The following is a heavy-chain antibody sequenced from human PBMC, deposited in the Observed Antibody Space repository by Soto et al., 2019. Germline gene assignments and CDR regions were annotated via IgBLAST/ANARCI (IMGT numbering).Heavy chain of an antibody. CDR2: IIPISGAA. Sequence: SLKVSCKASGGTFSNYVVNWVRQAPGQGLEWMGRIIPISGAANYAQKFQGRVTITADKSTSTSYMELSSLRSEDTAVYYCARDMTRTVVPYFDFWGQGTLVNVSS. V-gene: IGHV1-69*06. CDR1: GGTFSNYV. D-gene: IGHD1-7*01. CDR3: ARDMTRTVVPYFDF. J-gene: IGHJ4*02.